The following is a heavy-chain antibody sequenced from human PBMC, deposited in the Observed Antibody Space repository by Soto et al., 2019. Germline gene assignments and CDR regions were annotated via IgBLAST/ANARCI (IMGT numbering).Heavy chain of an antibody. CDR1: AVTFSSYA. CDR3: ATAHPNIKGLGY. CDR2: ISGSGGST. J-gene: IGHJ4*02. V-gene: IGHV3-23*01. Sequence: GVSLRLCCAASAVTFSSYAMSGVRQAPGKGLEWVSAISGSGGSTYYADSVKGRFTISRDNSKNTLYVQMNSLRAEDTAVYHSATAHPNIKGLGYGGQG.